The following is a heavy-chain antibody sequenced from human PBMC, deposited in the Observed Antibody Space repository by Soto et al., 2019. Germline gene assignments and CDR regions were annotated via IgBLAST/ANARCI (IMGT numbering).Heavy chain of an antibody. CDR1: GGSISSSSYY. CDR3: ARRVGIVVVPAAIFWFDP. J-gene: IGHJ5*02. CDR2: IYYSGST. V-gene: IGHV4-39*01. D-gene: IGHD2-2*01. Sequence: SETLSLTCTVSGGSISSSSYYWGWIRQPPGKGLEWIGSIYYSGSTYYNTSLKSRVTISVDTSKNQFSLKLSSVTAAVTAVYYCARRVGIVVVPAAIFWFDPWGQGTLVTVSS.